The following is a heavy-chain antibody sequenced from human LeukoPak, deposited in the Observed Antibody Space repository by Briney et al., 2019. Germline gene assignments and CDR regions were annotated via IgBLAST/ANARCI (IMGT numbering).Heavy chain of an antibody. J-gene: IGHJ4*02. CDR1: GYTFTGYY. CDR2: INPNSGGT. Sequence: GASVPVSCKASGYTFTGYYMHWVRQAPGQGLEWMGWINPNSGGTNYAQKFQGRVTMTRDTSISTAYMELTRLRSDDTAVYYCARDNGDYRFDYWGQGTLVTVSS. CDR3: ARDNGDYRFDY. D-gene: IGHD4-17*01. V-gene: IGHV1-2*02.